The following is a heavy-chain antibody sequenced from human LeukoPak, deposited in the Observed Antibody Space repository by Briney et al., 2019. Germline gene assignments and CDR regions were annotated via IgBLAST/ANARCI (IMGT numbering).Heavy chain of an antibody. J-gene: IGHJ4*02. CDR2: IWYDGSNK. D-gene: IGHD4-17*01. Sequence: SGGSLRLSCAASGFSFSSYGVHWVRQAPGKGLEWVAVIWYDGSNKYYADSVKGRFTISRDNSKNTLYLQMSSLRAEDTAVYYCAKVGYGDYYFDYWGQGTLVTVSS. CDR3: AKVGYGDYYFDY. V-gene: IGHV3-33*06. CDR1: GFSFSSYG.